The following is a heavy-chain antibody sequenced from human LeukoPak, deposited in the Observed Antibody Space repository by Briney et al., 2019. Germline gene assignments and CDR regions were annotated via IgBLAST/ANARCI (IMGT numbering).Heavy chain of an antibody. Sequence: ASVRVSCKASGYTVTSNYIHWVRQAPGQGLEWMGMIYPRDGSTSYAQKFQGRVTVTRDTSTSTVHMELSGLRSEDTAVYYCARDQEGFDYWGQGTLVTVSS. CDR3: ARDQEGFDY. J-gene: IGHJ4*02. CDR2: IYPRDGST. V-gene: IGHV1-46*01. CDR1: GYTVTSNY.